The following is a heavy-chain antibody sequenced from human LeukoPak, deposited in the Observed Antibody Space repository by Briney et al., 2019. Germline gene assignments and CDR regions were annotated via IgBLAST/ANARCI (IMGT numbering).Heavy chain of an antibody. V-gene: IGHV4-59*01. J-gene: IGHJ2*01. CDR1: GGSISIYY. D-gene: IGHD3-22*01. Sequence: SETLSLTCTVSGGSISIYYWSWIRHPPGKGREWVGYMYNSGTTNYNPALKSRDTISVDTTKNHFSLRLSSVTAADTAVYYCARAPHSYDSGTDSVQHYFDLWGRGTLVTVSS. CDR2: MYNSGTT. CDR3: ARAPHSYDSGTDSVQHYFDL.